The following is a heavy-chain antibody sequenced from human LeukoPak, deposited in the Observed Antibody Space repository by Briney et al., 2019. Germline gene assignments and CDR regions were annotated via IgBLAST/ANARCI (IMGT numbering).Heavy chain of an antibody. Sequence: GGSLRLSCAASGFTFDDYAMHWVRQAPGKGLEWVSGISWSSGSIGYADSVKGRFTISRDNAKNSLYLQMNSLRAEDTALYYCAKGKAARPESGRFDYWGQGTLVTVSS. V-gene: IGHV3-9*01. J-gene: IGHJ4*02. CDR1: GFTFDDYA. CDR3: AKGKAARPESGRFDY. D-gene: IGHD6-6*01. CDR2: ISWSSGSI.